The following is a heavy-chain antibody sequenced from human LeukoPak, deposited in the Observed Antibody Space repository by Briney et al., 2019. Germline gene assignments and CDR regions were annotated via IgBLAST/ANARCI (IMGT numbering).Heavy chain of an antibody. Sequence: PGGSLRLSCAASGFTFSSYGMHWVRQAPGKGLEWVAVISYDGSNKYYADSVKGRFTISRDNSKNTLYLQMNSLRAEDTAVYYCAKVRQDYYDSSGYHAGAFDIWGQGTMVTVSS. CDR2: ISYDGSNK. J-gene: IGHJ3*02. V-gene: IGHV3-30*18. CDR3: AKVRQDYYDSSGYHAGAFDI. D-gene: IGHD3-22*01. CDR1: GFTFSSYG.